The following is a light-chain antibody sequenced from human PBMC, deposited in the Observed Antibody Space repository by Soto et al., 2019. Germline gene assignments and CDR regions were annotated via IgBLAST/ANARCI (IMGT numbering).Light chain of an antibody. CDR1: SSDVGGYNY. J-gene: IGLJ3*02. V-gene: IGLV2-11*01. CDR3: CSYAGSYTWV. Sequence: QPVLTQPRSVSGSPRQSVTISCTGTSSDVGGYNYVSWYQQHPGKAPKLMIYDVTKRPSGVPDRFSGSKSANTASLTISGLQAEDEADYYCCSYAGSYTWVFGGGTKVTVL. CDR2: DVT.